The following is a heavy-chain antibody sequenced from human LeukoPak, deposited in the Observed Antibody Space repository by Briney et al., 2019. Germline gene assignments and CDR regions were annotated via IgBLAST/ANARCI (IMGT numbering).Heavy chain of an antibody. Sequence: TGGSLRLSCAASGFTFSSYSMNWVRQAPGKGLEWVSSISSSSSYIYYADSVKGRFTISRDNSKNTLYLQMNSLRAEDTAVYYCARVGYSYGYFYYFDYWGQGTLVTVSS. CDR1: GFTFSSYS. CDR3: ARVGYSYGYFYYFDY. CDR2: ISSSSSYI. J-gene: IGHJ4*02. D-gene: IGHD5-18*01. V-gene: IGHV3-21*04.